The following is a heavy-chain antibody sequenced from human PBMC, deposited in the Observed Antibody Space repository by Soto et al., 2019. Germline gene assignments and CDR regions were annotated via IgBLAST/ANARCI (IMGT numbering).Heavy chain of an antibody. CDR2: IYYSGST. D-gene: IGHD3-10*01. CDR3: ARNGEAAAFDI. Sequence: KPSETLSLTCTVSGGSISSSSYYWGWIRQPPGKGLEWIGSIYYSGSTYYNPSLKSRVTISVDTSKNQFSLKLSSVTAADTAVYYCARNGEAAAFDIWGQGTMVTVSS. CDR1: GGSISSSSYY. V-gene: IGHV4-39*01. J-gene: IGHJ3*02.